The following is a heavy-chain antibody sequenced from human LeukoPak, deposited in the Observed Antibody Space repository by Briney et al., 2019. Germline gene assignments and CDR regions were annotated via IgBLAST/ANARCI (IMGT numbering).Heavy chain of an antibody. D-gene: IGHD3-10*01. V-gene: IGHV4-34*01. Sequence: SETLSLTCAVYGGSFSGYYWSWIRQPPGKGLEWIGEINHRGSTNYNPSLKSRVTISVDTSKNQFSLQLSSVPAADTAVYYCARVGGVPMVRGVIITLHYGMDVWGQGTTVTVSS. J-gene: IGHJ6*02. CDR1: GGSFSGYY. CDR2: INHRGST. CDR3: ARVGGVPMVRGVIITLHYGMDV.